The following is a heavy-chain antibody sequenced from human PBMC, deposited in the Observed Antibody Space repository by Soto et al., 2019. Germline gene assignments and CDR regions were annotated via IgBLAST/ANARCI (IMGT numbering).Heavy chain of an antibody. CDR1: GYTFTSYG. CDR3: ARDRRQVWSGYYSGSDRGMDV. D-gene: IGHD3-3*01. CDR2: ISAYNGNT. Sequence: ASVKVSCKASGYTFTSYGISWVRQAPGQGLEWMGWISAYNGNTNYAQKLQGRVTMTTDTSTSTAYMELRSLRSDDTAVYYCARDRRQVWSGYYSGSDRGMDVWGQGTTVTVSS. J-gene: IGHJ6*02. V-gene: IGHV1-18*01.